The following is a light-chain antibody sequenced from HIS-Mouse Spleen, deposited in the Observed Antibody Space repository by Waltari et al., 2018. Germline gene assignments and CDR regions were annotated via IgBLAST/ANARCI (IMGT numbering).Light chain of an antibody. CDR2: RNN. J-gene: IGLJ3*02. CDR3: AAWDDSLSGPV. CDR1: SPNIGRNY. V-gene: IGLV1-47*01. Sequence: QSVLTQPPSASGTPGQRVTISCSGRSPNIGRNYVYWYQQLPGTAPKLIIYRNNQRPSGVPDRFSGSKSGTSASLAISGLRSEDEADYYCAAWDDSLSGPVFGGGTKLTVL.